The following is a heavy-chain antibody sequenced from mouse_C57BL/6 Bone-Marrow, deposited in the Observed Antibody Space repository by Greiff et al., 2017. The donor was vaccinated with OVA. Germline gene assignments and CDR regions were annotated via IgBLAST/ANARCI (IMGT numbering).Heavy chain of an antibody. CDR1: GYTFTSYW. Sequence: QVQLQQPGAELVMPGASVKLSCKASGYTFTSYWMHWVKQRPGQGLEWIGEIDPSDSYTNYNQKFKGKSTLTVDKSSSTAYMQLSSLTSDYSSVYFFAPTMLSYPFYSSFDFWGPGTSVPVSS. CDR3: APTMLSYPFYSSFDF. V-gene: IGHV1-69*01. J-gene: IGHJ1*01. CDR2: IDPSDSYT. D-gene: IGHD1-1*02.